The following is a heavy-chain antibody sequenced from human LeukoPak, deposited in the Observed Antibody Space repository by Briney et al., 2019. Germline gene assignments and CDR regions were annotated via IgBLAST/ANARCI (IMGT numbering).Heavy chain of an antibody. CDR1: GYSFTSYW. V-gene: IGHV5-51*01. CDR3: ATNTMFRGIHAFDI. CDR2: IYPGDSDT. D-gene: IGHD3-10*01. J-gene: IGHJ3*02. Sequence: PGESLKISCKGSGYSFTSYWIGWVRQLPGKGLEWMGIIYPGDSDTRYSPSFQGQVTISADKSISTAYLQWSSLKASDSAMYHCATNTMFRGIHAFDIWGQGTMVTVSS.